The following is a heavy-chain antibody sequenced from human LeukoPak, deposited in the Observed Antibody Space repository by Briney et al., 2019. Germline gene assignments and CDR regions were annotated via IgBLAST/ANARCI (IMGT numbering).Heavy chain of an antibody. Sequence: ASVKVSCKASGYTFTSYYMHWVRQAPGQGLEWMGIINPSGGSTSYAQKFQGRVTMTRDTSTSTVYMELSSLRSEDTAVYYCARELYYYDPQPPAGDYYYGMDVWGQGTTVTVSS. CDR1: GYTFTSYY. CDR3: ARELYYYDPQPPAGDYYYGMDV. CDR2: INPSGGST. J-gene: IGHJ6*02. D-gene: IGHD3-22*01. V-gene: IGHV1-46*01.